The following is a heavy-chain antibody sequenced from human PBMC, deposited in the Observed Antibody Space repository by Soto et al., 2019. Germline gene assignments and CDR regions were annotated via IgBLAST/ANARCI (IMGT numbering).Heavy chain of an antibody. V-gene: IGHV3-13*04. CDR2: IGTAGDT. D-gene: IGHD3-22*01. Sequence: EVQLVESGGGLVQPGGSLRLSCAASGFTFSSYDMHWVRQATGKGLEWVSAIGTAGDTYYPGSVKGRFTISRENAKNSLYLQTNSQRAGDTAVYDCASGPQDYYDRLGMDVWGQGTTVTVS. CDR1: GFTFSSYD. CDR3: ASGPQDYYDRLGMDV. J-gene: IGHJ6*02.